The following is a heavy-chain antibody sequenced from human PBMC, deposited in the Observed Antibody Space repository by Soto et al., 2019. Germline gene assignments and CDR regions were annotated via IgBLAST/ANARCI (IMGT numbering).Heavy chain of an antibody. CDR3: AQDVNGISLAY. Sequence: QVQLVQSGAEVKKPGSSVKVSCKASGGTFSRYTISWVRQAPGQGLEWMGGIIPIFGAAKYAQKFKDRVTVIADESTSTAFLELSSLRSEDTTVYYCAQDVNGISLAYWGQGTLVTVSS. CDR1: GGTFSRYT. CDR2: IIPIFGAA. V-gene: IGHV1-69*01. J-gene: IGHJ4*02. D-gene: IGHD3-16*01.